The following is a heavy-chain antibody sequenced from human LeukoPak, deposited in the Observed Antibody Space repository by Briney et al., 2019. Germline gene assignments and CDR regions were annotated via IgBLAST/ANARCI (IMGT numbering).Heavy chain of an antibody. CDR3: ARRTVTTIWH. V-gene: IGHV4-39*01. CDR2: IYYSGST. Sequence: SETLSLTCTVSGGSISSSSYYWGWIRQPPGKGLESIGSIYYSGSTYYNPSLKSRVTISVDTSKSQFSLKLSSVTAADTAVYYCARRTVTTIWHWGQGTLVTVSS. CDR1: GGSISSSSYY. J-gene: IGHJ4*02. D-gene: IGHD4-17*01.